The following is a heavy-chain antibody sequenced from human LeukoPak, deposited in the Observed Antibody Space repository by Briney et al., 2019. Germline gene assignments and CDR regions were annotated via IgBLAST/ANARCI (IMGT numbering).Heavy chain of an antibody. V-gene: IGHV3-7*03. CDR2: IKEDGTET. D-gene: IGHD6-19*01. CDR1: GFMFSSNW. J-gene: IGHJ4*02. Sequence: GGSLRLSCAASGFMFSSNWMSWVRLAPGKGLEWVANIKEDGTETYYVDSVKGRFTISRDNAKNSLYLQMNSLRVEDTAVYYCAKWRLVPRDPFDYWGQGTLVTVSS. CDR3: AKWRLVPRDPFDY.